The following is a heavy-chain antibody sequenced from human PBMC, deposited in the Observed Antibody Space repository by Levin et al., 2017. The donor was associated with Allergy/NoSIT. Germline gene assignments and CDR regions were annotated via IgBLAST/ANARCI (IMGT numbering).Heavy chain of an antibody. CDR3: ARQQREYYYDSSGYYYFPFDI. D-gene: IGHD3-22*01. V-gene: IGHV4-39*01. CDR1: GGSISSSSYY. CDR2: IYYSGST. Sequence: SETLSLTCSVSGGSISSSSYYWGWIRQPPGTGLEWIGSIYYSGSTYYNPSLKSRVTISVDTSKNQFSLKPSSVTAADTVVYYCARQQREYYYDSSGYYYFPFDIWGQGTVVTVSS. J-gene: IGHJ3*02.